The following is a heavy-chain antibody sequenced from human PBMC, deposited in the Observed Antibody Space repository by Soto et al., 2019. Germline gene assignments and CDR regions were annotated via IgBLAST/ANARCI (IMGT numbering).Heavy chain of an antibody. CDR3: ASDRSSGWDQGYGMDV. V-gene: IGHV4-59*01. J-gene: IGHJ6*02. CDR2: IYYSGST. D-gene: IGHD6-19*01. Sequence: SETLSLTCTVSGGSISTYYWSWIRQPPGKGLEWIGYIYYSGSTSYNPSLKSRVTISVDTSKNQFSLKLRSVTAADTAVYYCASDRSSGWDQGYGMDVGGQGATVTVSS. CDR1: GGSISTYY.